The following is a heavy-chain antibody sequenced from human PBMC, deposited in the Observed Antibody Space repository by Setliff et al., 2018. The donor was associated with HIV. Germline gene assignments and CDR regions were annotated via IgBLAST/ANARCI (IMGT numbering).Heavy chain of an antibody. D-gene: IGHD3-10*01. CDR3: ARVGYHGSGRYSFDY. Sequence: SETLSLTCTVSGGSISSGSYYWSWIRQPAGKGLEWIGHIHTSGSNKYNPSLQSRITRSADTSKNQFSLNLSSVTAAETAVYYCARVGYHGSGRYSFDYWGQGTLVTVSS. V-gene: IGHV4-61*09. CDR1: GGSISSGSYY. CDR2: IHTSGSN. J-gene: IGHJ4*02.